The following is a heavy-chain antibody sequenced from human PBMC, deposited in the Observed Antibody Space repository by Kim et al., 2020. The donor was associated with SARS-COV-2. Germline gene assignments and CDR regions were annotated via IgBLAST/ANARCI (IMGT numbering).Heavy chain of an antibody. CDR3: ASSLYCSSTSCFYGMDV. D-gene: IGHD2-2*01. Sequence: VKGRFTISRDNATSSLSLQMNSLRAEDTAVYYCASSLYCSSTSCFYGMDVWGQGTTVTVSS. V-gene: IGHV3-48*03. J-gene: IGHJ6*02.